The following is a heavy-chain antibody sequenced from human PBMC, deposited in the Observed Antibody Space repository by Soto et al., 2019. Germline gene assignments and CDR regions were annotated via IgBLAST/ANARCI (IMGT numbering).Heavy chain of an antibody. V-gene: IGHV3-7*03. J-gene: IGHJ3*02. CDR3: SRDGTDDAFDI. CDR2: IKQDGSEK. CDR1: GFTFSSFW. Sequence: GSLRLSCAASGFTFSSFWMSWVRQAPGKGLEWVAKIKQDGSEKFYVNSLEGRFTISRDSTKNSLYLQMNSLRAADTAVYYCSRDGTDDAFDIWGQGT.